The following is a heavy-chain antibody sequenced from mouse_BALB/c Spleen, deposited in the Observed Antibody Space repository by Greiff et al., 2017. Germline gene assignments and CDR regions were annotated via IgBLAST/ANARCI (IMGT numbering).Heavy chain of an antibody. Sequence: EVKLVESGGGLVKPGGSLKLSCAASGFTFSSYAMSWVRQTPEKRLEWVATISSGGSYTYYPDSVKGRFTISRDNAKNTLYLQMSSLRSEDTAMYYGARPELTTVVAKKSYAMDYWGQGTSVTVSS. CDR3: ARPELTTVVAKKSYAMDY. J-gene: IGHJ4*01. CDR1: GFTFSSYA. CDR2: ISSGGSYT. D-gene: IGHD1-1*01. V-gene: IGHV5-9-3*01.